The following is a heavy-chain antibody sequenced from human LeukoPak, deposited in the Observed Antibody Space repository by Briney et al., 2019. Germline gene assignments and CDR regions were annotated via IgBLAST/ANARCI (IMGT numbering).Heavy chain of an antibody. J-gene: IGHJ5*02. D-gene: IGHD3-22*01. V-gene: IGHV1-18*01. CDR2: ISSYNGNT. CDR1: GYTFTTYG. Sequence: GASVKVTCTASGYTFTTYGISWVRQAPGQGLEWVGWISSYNGNTNYAQKLQGRVTMTTDTSTSTAYMELRSLQSDDTAVYYCARGGDSYDSSGYYKKWFDPWGQGTLVTVSS. CDR3: ARGGDSYDSSGYYKKWFDP.